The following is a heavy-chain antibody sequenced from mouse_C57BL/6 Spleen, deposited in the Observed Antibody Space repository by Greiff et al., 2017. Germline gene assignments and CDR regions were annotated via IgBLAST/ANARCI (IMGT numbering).Heavy chain of an antibody. D-gene: IGHD2-4*01. V-gene: IGHV7-3*01. J-gene: IGHJ3*01. CDR1: GFTFTDYY. CDR2: IRNKANGYTT. Sequence: EVQLVESGAGLVQPGGSLSLSCAASGFTFTDYYMSWVRQPPGKALEWLGFIRNKANGYTTEYSASVKGRFTIARNNSQSIHYLQMQALRAEDSATYYWASLYYDWGFAYWGQGTLVTVSA. CDR3: ASLYYDWGFAY.